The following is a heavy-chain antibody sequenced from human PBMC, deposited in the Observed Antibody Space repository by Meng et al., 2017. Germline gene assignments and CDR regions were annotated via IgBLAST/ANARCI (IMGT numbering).Heavy chain of an antibody. D-gene: IGHD5-18*01. Sequence: VQSGGRVRKPGSSGKVSCKAAGGTCSSYAISWVRQTPGQGLEWMGGIIPIFGTANYAQKFQGRVTITADESTSTAYMELSSLRSEDTAVYYCARGGYSYGLWFDPWGQGTLVTVSS. CDR3: ARGGYSYGLWFDP. J-gene: IGHJ5*02. CDR1: GGTCSSYA. CDR2: IIPIFGTA. V-gene: IGHV1-69*01.